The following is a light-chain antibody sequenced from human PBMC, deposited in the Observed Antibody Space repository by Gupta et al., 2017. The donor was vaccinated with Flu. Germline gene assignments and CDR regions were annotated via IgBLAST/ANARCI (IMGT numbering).Light chain of an antibody. Sequence: VPISCTGSRSNIVGGKDVHWYQQVPGEAPRLIVDANSNRPSGVPGRFSGSKSGNTASLTINGLKAEDEADYYCQSYDNSLDGFVFGSGTKVTVL. J-gene: IGLJ1*01. CDR2: ANS. CDR1: RSNIVGGKD. V-gene: IGLV1-40*01. CDR3: QSYDNSLDGFV.